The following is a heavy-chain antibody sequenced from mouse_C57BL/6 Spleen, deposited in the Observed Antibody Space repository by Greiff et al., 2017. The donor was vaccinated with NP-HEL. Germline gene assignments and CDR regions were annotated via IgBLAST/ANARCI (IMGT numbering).Heavy chain of an antibody. CDR1: GYAFSSSW. CDR3: APNWDYWYFDV. Sequence: QVQLKQSGPELVKPGASVKISCKASGYAFSSSWMNWVKQRPGKGLEWIGRIYPGDGDTNYNGKFKGKATLTADKSSSTAYMQLSSLTSEDSAVYFCAPNWDYWYFDVWGTGTTVTVSS. D-gene: IGHD4-1*01. V-gene: IGHV1-82*01. CDR2: IYPGDGDT. J-gene: IGHJ1*03.